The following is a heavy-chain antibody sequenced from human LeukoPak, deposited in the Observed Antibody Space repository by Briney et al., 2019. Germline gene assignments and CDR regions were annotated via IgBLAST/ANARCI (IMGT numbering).Heavy chain of an antibody. D-gene: IGHD3-22*01. CDR1: GYTFTGYY. J-gene: IGHJ5*02. V-gene: IGHV1-2*04. CDR3: ARSSPDSSGYPRFDP. CDR2: INPNSGGT. Sequence: ASVKVSCKASGYTFTGYYMHWVRQAPGQGLEWMGWINPNSGGTNYAQKFQGWVTITRDTSISTAYMELSRLRSDDTAVYYCARSSPDSSGYPRFDPWGQGTLVTVSS.